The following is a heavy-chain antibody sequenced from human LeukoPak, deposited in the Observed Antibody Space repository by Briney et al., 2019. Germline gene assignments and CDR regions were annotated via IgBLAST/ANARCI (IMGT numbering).Heavy chain of an antibody. CDR2: INPNSGGT. Sequence: ASVKVSCKASGGTFTGYYMHWVRQAPGQGLEWMGWINPNSGGTNYAQKFQGWVTMTRDTSISTAYMELSRLRSDDTAVYYCARGGWRYSSGWYYFDYWGQGTLVTVSS. D-gene: IGHD6-19*01. CDR1: GGTFTGYY. V-gene: IGHV1-2*04. J-gene: IGHJ4*02. CDR3: ARGGWRYSSGWYYFDY.